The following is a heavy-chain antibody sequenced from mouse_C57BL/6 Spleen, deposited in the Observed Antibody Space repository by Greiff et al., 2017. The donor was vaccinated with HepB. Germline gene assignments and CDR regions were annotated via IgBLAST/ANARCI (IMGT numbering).Heavy chain of an antibody. D-gene: IGHD1-1*01. CDR2: IYPRSGNT. CDR3: ARGITTVVNWYFDV. CDR1: GYTFTSYG. J-gene: IGHJ1*03. V-gene: IGHV1-81*01. Sequence: QVQLQQSGAELARPGASVKLSCKASGYTFTSYGISWVKQRTGQGLEWIGEIYPRSGNTYYNEKFKGKATLTADKYSSTAYMELRSLTSEDSAVYFCARGITTVVNWYFDVWGTGTTVTVSS.